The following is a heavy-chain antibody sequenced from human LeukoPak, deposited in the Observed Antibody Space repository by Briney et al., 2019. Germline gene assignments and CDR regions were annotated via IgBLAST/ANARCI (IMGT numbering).Heavy chain of an antibody. Sequence: SGGSLRLSCAASGFTFSSYAMSWVRQAPGKGLEWVSAISGSGGSTYYADSVKGRFTTSRDNSKNTLYLQMNSLRAEDTAVYYCAKDPERGVVVVVAADWGQGTLVTVSS. CDR3: AKDPERGVVVVVAAD. CDR2: ISGSGGST. D-gene: IGHD2-15*01. J-gene: IGHJ4*02. V-gene: IGHV3-23*01. CDR1: GFTFSSYA.